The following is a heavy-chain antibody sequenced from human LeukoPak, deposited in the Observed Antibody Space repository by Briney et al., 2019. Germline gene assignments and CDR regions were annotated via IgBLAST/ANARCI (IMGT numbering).Heavy chain of an antibody. J-gene: IGHJ4*02. D-gene: IGHD3-9*01. CDR2: IRYDGSNK. Sequence: TGGSLRLSCAASGFSFSSYGMHWVRQASGRGLKWVAFIRYDGSNKDYADSVKGRFTISRDNAKNTLYLQMHSLRADDTAVYYCARDRDDIVNDYHPLFDQWGQGTLVTVSS. CDR3: ARDRDDIVNDYHPLFDQ. V-gene: IGHV3-30*02. CDR1: GFSFSSYG.